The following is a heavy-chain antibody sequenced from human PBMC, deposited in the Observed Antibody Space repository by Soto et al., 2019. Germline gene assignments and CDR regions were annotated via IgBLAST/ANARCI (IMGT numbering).Heavy chain of an antibody. J-gene: IGHJ4*02. D-gene: IGHD3-3*01. V-gene: IGHV3-23*01. Sequence: EVQLLESGGGLVQPGGSLRLSCAASGFTFSSYAMSWVRQAPGKGLEWVSAISGSGGSTYYADSVKGRFTISRDNSKNTLYLQMNSLRAEDTAVYYCAKELEPYYDFWCGYFPYWGQGTLVTVSS. CDR2: ISGSGGST. CDR3: AKELEPYYDFWCGYFPY. CDR1: GFTFSSYA.